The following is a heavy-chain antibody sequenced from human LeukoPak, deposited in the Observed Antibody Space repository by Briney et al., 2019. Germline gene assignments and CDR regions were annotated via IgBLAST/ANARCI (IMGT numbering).Heavy chain of an antibody. D-gene: IGHD1-1*01. J-gene: IGHJ5*02. Sequence: VKVSCKASGGTFSSYAISWVQQAPGQGLEWMGGIIPIFGTANYAQKFQGRVTITADESTSTAYMELSSLRSEDTAVYYCARGGVSAGTTGPWGQGTLVIVSS. CDR2: IIPIFGTA. CDR1: GGTFSSYA. V-gene: IGHV1-69*13. CDR3: ARGGVSAGTTGP.